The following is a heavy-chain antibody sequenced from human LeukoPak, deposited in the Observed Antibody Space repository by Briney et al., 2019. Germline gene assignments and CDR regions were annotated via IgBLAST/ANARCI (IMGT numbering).Heavy chain of an antibody. Sequence: SETLSLTCTVSGGSISSSSYYWGWIRQPPGKGLEWIGSIYYSGSTYYNPSLKSRVTISVDTSKNQFSLKLSSVTAADTAVYYCATHSRGYSSSWYPGYYFDYWGQGTLVTVSS. CDR1: GGSISSSSYY. CDR3: ATHSRGYSSSWYPGYYFDY. V-gene: IGHV4-39*01. D-gene: IGHD6-13*01. CDR2: IYYSGST. J-gene: IGHJ4*02.